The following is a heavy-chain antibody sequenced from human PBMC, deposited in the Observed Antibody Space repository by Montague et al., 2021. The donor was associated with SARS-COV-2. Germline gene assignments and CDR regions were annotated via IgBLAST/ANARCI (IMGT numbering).Heavy chain of an antibody. Sequence: SETLSPTCTVSGGSISSSNYYWDWIRQPPGKGLEWIGSIYDSGSTYYNPSLKSRVTISVDTSKNHFSLKLSSVTAADTAVYHCARRGRKLLPVATTIGGFDIWGQGTIVTVSS. CDR1: GGSISSSNYY. CDR2: IYDSGST. V-gene: IGHV4-39*02. J-gene: IGHJ3*02. D-gene: IGHD5-12*01. CDR3: ARRGRKLLPVATTIGGFDI.